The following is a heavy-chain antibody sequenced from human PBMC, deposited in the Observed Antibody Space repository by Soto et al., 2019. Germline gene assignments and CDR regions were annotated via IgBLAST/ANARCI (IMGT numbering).Heavy chain of an antibody. CDR2: INHSGST. CDR1: GGSFSGYY. J-gene: IGHJ5*02. V-gene: IGHV4-34*01. D-gene: IGHD6-19*01. CDR3: ARDLGQWLVHGWFDP. Sequence: SETLSLTCAVYGGSFSGYYWSWIRQPPGKGLEWIGEINHSGSTNYNPSLKSRVTISVDTSKNQFSLKLSSVTAADTAVYYCARDLGQWLVHGWFDPWGQGTLVTV.